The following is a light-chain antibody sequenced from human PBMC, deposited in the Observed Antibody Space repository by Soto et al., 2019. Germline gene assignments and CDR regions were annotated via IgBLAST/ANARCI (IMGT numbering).Light chain of an antibody. V-gene: IGLV2-23*02. Sequence: QSVLTQPAPVSGSPGQSITISCTGASSDVGSYDLVSWYQQHPGSAPKLIIYEVTKRPSGISHRFSGSKSGTTASLTISGLQAEDEADYYCCSYAGSSTYVFGTGTKVTVL. J-gene: IGLJ1*01. CDR1: SSDVGSYDL. CDR3: CSYAGSSTYV. CDR2: EVT.